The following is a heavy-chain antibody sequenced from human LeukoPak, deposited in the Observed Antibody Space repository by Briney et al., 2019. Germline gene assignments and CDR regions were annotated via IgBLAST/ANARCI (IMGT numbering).Heavy chain of an antibody. V-gene: IGHV3-21*01. CDR2: ISSSSSYI. CDR1: GFTFSSYS. J-gene: IGHJ4*02. Sequence: GGSLRLPCAASGFTFSSYSMNWVRQAPGKGLEWVSSISSSSSYIYYADSVRGRFTISRDNAKNSLFLQMNSLRGEDTAVYYCARCTTGKTFGSLREIKKSREIDYWGQGTLVTVSS. CDR3: ARCTTGKTFGSLREIKKSREIDY. D-gene: IGHD1-1*01.